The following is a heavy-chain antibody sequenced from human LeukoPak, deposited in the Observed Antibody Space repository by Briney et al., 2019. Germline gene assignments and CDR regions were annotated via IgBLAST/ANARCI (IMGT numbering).Heavy chain of an antibody. J-gene: IGHJ3*02. D-gene: IGHD6-6*01. CDR2: ISGDGRGT. V-gene: IGHV3-74*01. CDR3: VQLRSSTSQPSDI. CDR1: GFIFTDYW. Sequence: AGGSMRLSCAASGFIFTDYWMHWVRQGPGKELVWVARISGDGRGTTYVDSVKGRFTISRDNAKSTAFLQMNSLRAEDTAVYYCVQLRSSTSQPSDIWGQGTMVTVSS.